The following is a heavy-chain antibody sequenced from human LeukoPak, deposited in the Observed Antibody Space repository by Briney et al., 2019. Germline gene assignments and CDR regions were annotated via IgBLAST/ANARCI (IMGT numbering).Heavy chain of an antibody. CDR3: ARDIGHYYDSSGYYLGFDY. CDR2: ISAYNGNT. V-gene: IGHV1-18*01. CDR1: GYTFTSYG. J-gene: IGHJ4*02. D-gene: IGHD3-22*01. Sequence: ASVKVSCKASGYTFTSYGISWVRQAPGQGLEWMGWISAYNGNTNYAQKLQGRVTMTTDTSTSTAYMELRGLRSDDTAVYYCARDIGHYYDSSGYYLGFDYWGQGTLVTVSS.